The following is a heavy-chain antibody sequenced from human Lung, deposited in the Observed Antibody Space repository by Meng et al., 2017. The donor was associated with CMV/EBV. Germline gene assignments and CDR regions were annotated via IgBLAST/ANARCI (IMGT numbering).Heavy chain of an antibody. Sequence: QVQLRQSGPALVTPSETLSLTCAVSGDSITNHNWWAWVRQPPGKGLEWIGEIPHRGSSAYNPSLKSRVSMSIDKSKNQFSLKLTSVTAADTAVYHCLRRSGGSVWGQGTLVTVSS. V-gene: IGHV4-4*02. CDR3: LRRSGGSV. D-gene: IGHD3-10*01. CDR2: IPHRGSS. J-gene: IGHJ1*01. CDR1: GDSITNHNW.